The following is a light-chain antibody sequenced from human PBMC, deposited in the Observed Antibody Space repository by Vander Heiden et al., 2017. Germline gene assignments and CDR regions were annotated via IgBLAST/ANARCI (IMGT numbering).Light chain of an antibody. V-gene: IGLV1-47*01. CDR3: VAWDNRLSGYV. Sequence: QSVLSQPASASGTPGQRVSISCSGSSSNVGRDNVSWYQQVPGTAPKLLIYNDYKRPSGVPDRFSGSKSGTSASLAISGLRSEDEADYYCVAWDNRLSGYVFGTGTQVTVL. J-gene: IGLJ1*01. CDR2: NDY. CDR1: SSNVGRDN.